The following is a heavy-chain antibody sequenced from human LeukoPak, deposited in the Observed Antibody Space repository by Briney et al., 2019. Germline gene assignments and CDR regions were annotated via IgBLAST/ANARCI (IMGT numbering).Heavy chain of an antibody. CDR2: IFYSGSTNYNPSL. J-gene: IGHJ2*01. Sequence: SETLSLTCTVSGGSISSYYWSWIRQPPGKGLEWIGYIFYSGSTNYNPSLNYNPSLKSRVTISVDTSKNQFSLKLSSVTAADTAVYCCAREFADSSGPGGYFDLWGRGTLVTVSS. V-gene: IGHV4-59*01. CDR1: GGSISSYY. D-gene: IGHD3-22*01. CDR3: AREFADSSGPGGYFDL.